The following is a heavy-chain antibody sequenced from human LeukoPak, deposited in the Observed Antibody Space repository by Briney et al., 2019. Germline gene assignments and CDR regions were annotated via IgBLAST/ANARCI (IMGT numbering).Heavy chain of an antibody. CDR1: GFIFSDYY. V-gene: IGHV3-11*04. Sequence: GGSLRLSCAASGFIFSDYYMSWIRQAPGKGLEWGSYISSSGSTMYYTDSVKGRFTISRDNAKDSLYLQMNSLRAEDTAVYYCVRDRYYVPHYWGQGTLVTVSS. CDR2: ISSSGSTM. J-gene: IGHJ4*02. D-gene: IGHD3-10*02. CDR3: VRDRYYVPHY.